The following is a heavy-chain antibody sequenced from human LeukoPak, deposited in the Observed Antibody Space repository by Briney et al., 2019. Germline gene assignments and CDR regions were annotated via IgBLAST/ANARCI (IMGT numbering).Heavy chain of an antibody. Sequence: SETLSLSCTVSGDSISSSSYYRGWIRQPPGKGLEWIGSISYSGSAYYNPSLMSRGTISVDTSTNQFSLRLTSVTAADTAVYYCARLPGYCSGTSCYGNYVMDVWGQGTAVTVSS. CDR1: GDSISSSSYY. V-gene: IGHV4-39*01. D-gene: IGHD2-2*01. CDR3: ARLPGYCSGTSCYGNYVMDV. J-gene: IGHJ6*02. CDR2: ISYSGSA.